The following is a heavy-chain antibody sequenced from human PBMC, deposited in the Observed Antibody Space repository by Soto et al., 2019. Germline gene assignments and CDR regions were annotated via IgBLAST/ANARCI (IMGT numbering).Heavy chain of an antibody. D-gene: IGHD3-9*01. Sequence: PSETLSLTCAVSGGSISSGGYSWSWILQPPGKGLEWIGYIYHSGSTYYNPSLKSRVTISVDRSKNQFSLKLSSVTAADTAVYYCARGPGLYYDILTGPFNYGMYVWGQGTTVTVS. CDR1: GGSISSGGYS. V-gene: IGHV4-30-2*01. CDR3: ARGPGLYYDILTGPFNYGMYV. CDR2: IYHSGST. J-gene: IGHJ6*02.